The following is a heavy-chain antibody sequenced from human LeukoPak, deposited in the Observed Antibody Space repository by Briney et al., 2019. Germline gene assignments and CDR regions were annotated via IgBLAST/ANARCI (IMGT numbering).Heavy chain of an antibody. CDR1: GVSISTYY. Sequence: SEPLSLTCSVSGVSISTYYWIWIRQPPAKGLEWMGFFSYSGSTKYNPSLKSRVTMSVDTSKNQFSLKLSSVTAADTAVYYCARMYSGTSYYFDYWGQGTLVTVSS. D-gene: IGHD1-26*01. J-gene: IGHJ4*02. CDR2: FSYSGST. CDR3: ARMYSGTSYYFDY. V-gene: IGHV4-59*01.